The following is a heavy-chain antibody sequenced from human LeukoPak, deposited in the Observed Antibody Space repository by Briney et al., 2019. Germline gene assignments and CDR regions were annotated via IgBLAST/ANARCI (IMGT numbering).Heavy chain of an antibody. CDR1: GFTFSGYS. CDR3: ARRNAMDV. V-gene: IGHV3-21*04. J-gene: IGHJ6*02. CDR2: FGTRSTSI. Sequence: SGGSLRLSCTASGFTFSGYSMNWIRQAPGKGLEWVSSFGTRSTSIYHAGSVKGRFAISRDNAKNSLYLQMNSLRAEDTAVYYCARRNAMDVWGQGTTVIVFS.